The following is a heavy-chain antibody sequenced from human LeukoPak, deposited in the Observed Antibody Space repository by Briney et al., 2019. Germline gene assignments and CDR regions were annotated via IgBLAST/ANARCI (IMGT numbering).Heavy chain of an antibody. J-gene: IGHJ3*02. CDR2: INPNSGGT. CDR1: GYTFTGYY. D-gene: IGHD4-11*01. CDR3: ARRVTTTAFDI. Sequence: GASVKVSCKASGYTFTGYYIHWVRQAPGQGLEWMGRINPNSGGTNYAQKFQGRVTMTRGTSISTAYMELSRLRSGDTAVYYCARRVTTTAFDIWGQGTMVTVSS. V-gene: IGHV1-2*06.